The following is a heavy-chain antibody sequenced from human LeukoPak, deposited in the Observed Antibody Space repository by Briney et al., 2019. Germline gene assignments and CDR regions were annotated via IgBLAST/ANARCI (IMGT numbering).Heavy chain of an antibody. V-gene: IGHV3-21*04. CDR2: ISSSSSYI. Sequence: GGTLRLSCAASGFTFSSYGMSWVRQAPGKGLEWVSSISSSSSYIYYADSVKGRFTISRDNAKNSLYLQMNSLRAEDTAVYYCAKDDDWGRYKHWGQGTLVTVSS. CDR1: GFTFSSYG. D-gene: IGHD3-16*01. J-gene: IGHJ1*01. CDR3: AKDDDWGRYKH.